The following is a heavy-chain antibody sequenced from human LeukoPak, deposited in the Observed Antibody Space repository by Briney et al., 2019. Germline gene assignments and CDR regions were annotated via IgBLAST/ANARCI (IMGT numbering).Heavy chain of an antibody. Sequence: ASVKVSCKASGYTFTGYGISWVRQAPGQGLEWMGWISAYNGNTNYAQKLQGRVTMTTDTSTSTAYMELRSLRSDDTAVYYCAISLQSGPHRHFDYWGQGTLVTVSS. CDR2: ISAYNGNT. CDR3: AISLQSGPHRHFDY. D-gene: IGHD4-11*01. J-gene: IGHJ4*02. V-gene: IGHV1-18*01. CDR1: GYTFTGYG.